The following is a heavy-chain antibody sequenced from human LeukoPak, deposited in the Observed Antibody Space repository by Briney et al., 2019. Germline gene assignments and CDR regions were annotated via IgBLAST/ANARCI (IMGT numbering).Heavy chain of an antibody. J-gene: IGHJ4*02. CDR3: VRGASGGHYVIDY. Sequence: GGSLRLSCAASGFTYGNYLMHWVRQAPGKGLVWVSRISPDGRSTNYADFVKGRFTVSRDNAMNTVYLQMNSLRTEDTAVYYCVRGASGGHYVIDYWGPGTLVTVSS. D-gene: IGHD1-26*01. V-gene: IGHV3-74*01. CDR2: ISPDGRST. CDR1: GFTYGNYL.